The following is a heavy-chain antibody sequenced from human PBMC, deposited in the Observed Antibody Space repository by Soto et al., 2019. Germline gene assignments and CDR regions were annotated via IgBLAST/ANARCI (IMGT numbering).Heavy chain of an antibody. V-gene: IGHV4-34*01. Sequence: QVQLHQWGAGLLKPSDTLSLTCAVYGGSFSGYFWTWIRQPPGKGLEWIGEINHSGNTNYSPSLKSRVTISLDTSKNQFSLKLTSETAADTAVYYCARGLRDTSGYYHLHYFQHWGQGTLVTVSS. CDR1: GGSFSGYF. D-gene: IGHD3-22*01. J-gene: IGHJ1*01. CDR3: ARGLRDTSGYYHLHYFQH. CDR2: INHSGNT.